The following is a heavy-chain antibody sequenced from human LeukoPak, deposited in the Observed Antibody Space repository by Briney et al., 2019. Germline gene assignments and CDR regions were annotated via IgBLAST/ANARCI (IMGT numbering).Heavy chain of an antibody. Sequence: SGGSLRLSCAASGFTFSNAWMSWVRQAPGKGLEWVGRIKSKTDGGTTDYAAPVKGRLTISRDDSKNTLYLQMNSLKTEDTAVYYCTTDVRRVRGVNSYGYWGQGTLVTVSS. CDR2: IKSKTDGGTT. J-gene: IGHJ4*02. V-gene: IGHV3-15*01. CDR3: TTDVRRVRGVNSYGY. CDR1: GFTFSNAW. D-gene: IGHD3-10*01.